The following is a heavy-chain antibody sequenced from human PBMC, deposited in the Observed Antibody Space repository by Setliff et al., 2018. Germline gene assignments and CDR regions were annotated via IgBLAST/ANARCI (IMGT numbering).Heavy chain of an antibody. CDR1: GGSFSTYY. CDR3: ARRYCSSSSCYEFAH. Sequence: KASETLSLTCAVYGGSFSTYYWIWIRQPPGKGLEWIGEINHSGSTNYNPSLKSRVTISEDTSKNQFSLKLTSVTAADTAVYFCARRYCSSSSCYEFAHWGQGTLVTVSS. CDR2: INHSGST. V-gene: IGHV4-34*01. D-gene: IGHD2-2*01. J-gene: IGHJ1*01.